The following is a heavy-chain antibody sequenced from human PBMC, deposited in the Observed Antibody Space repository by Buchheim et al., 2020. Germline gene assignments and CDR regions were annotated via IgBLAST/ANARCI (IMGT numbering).Heavy chain of an antibody. CDR1: GFTFSSYA. J-gene: IGHJ4*02. D-gene: IGHD3-10*01. CDR2: ISYDGSNK. CDR3: ASGGSGSYVFDY. V-gene: IGHV3-30*04. Sequence: QVQLVESGGGVVQPGRSLRLSCAASGFTFSSYAMHWVRQAPGKGLEWVAVISYDGSNKYYADSVKGRSTISRDNSKNTLYLQMNSLRAEDTAVYYCASGGSGSYVFDYWGQGTL.